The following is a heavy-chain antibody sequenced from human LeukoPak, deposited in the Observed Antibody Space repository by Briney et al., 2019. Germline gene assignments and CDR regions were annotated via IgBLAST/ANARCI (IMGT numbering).Heavy chain of an antibody. CDR1: GFIFTSYS. J-gene: IGHJ4*02. CDR3: ARQGDLDY. CDR2: ISSTSSAT. V-gene: IGHV3-48*02. Sequence: GGSLRLSCAASGFIFTSYSMNWVRQAPGKGLEFVSSISSTSSATYYAVSVKGRFTISRDNAKNSMYLQMNSLRDEDTAVYYCARQGDLDYWGQGALVTVCS. D-gene: IGHD3-16*01.